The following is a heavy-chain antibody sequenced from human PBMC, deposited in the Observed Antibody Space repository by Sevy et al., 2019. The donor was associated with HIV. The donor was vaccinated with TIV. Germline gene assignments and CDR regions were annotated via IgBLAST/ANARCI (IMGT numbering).Heavy chain of an antibody. CDR2: ISGSGDST. J-gene: IGHJ4*02. CDR3: AKTSALSMSGGYRAIDY. Sequence: GGSLRLSCAASGFTFSSYAMSWVRQAPGKGLQWVSAISGSGDSTYYADSVKGRFTISRDNSKNTPFLQMNSLRAEDTAVYYCAKTSALSMSGGYRAIDYWGQGTLVTVSS. CDR1: GFTFSSYA. V-gene: IGHV3-23*01. D-gene: IGHD2-15*01.